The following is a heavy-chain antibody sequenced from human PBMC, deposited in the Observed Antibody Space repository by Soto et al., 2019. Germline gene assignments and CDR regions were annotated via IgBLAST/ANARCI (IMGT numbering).Heavy chain of an antibody. J-gene: IGHJ4*02. CDR3: VRGGYVHAFDY. Sequence: SETLSLTCTVSGGSISYYYWGWIRQPPGKGLEWIGSIYYSGNAHYNPSLKSRVTISVDTSMNQFSLNLDSVTAVDSAVYYCVRGGYVHAFDYWGQGALVTVSS. D-gene: IGHD5-12*01. CDR1: GGSISYYY. CDR2: IYYSGNA. V-gene: IGHV4-59*01.